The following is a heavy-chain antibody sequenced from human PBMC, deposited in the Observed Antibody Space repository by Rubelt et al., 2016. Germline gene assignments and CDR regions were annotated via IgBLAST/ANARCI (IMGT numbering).Heavy chain of an antibody. V-gene: IGHV3-49*03. CDR1: GFTFGDYA. J-gene: IGHJ4*02. CDR3: SRPQAYSGSYNNY. D-gene: IGHD1-26*01. CDR2: IRGKTYGGTT. Sequence: GRSLRLSCTTSGFTFGDYAMSWFRQAPGKGLEWVGFIRGKTYGGTTEYAAAAKGRFSISRDDSKSIAYLQMNSLKTEETAAYYCSRPQAYSGSYNNYWGQGTLVTVSS.